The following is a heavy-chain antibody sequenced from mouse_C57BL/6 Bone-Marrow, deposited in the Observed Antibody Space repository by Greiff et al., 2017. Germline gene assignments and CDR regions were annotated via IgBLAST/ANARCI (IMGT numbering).Heavy chain of an antibody. CDR3: ARRVHWYFDV. CDR2: ISSGGSYT. CDR1: GFTFSSYG. V-gene: IGHV5-6*01. J-gene: IGHJ1*03. Sequence: VQLKESGGDLVKPGGSLKLSCAASGFTFSSYGMSWVRQTPDKRLEWVATISSGGSYTYYPASVKGRFTISRDNAKNTLYLQMSSLKSEDTAMYYCARRVHWYFDVWGTGTTVTVSS.